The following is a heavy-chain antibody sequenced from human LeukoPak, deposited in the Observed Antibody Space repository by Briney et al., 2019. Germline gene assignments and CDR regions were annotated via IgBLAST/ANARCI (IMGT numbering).Heavy chain of an antibody. CDR3: AREGYSSSCDY. V-gene: IGHV3-48*04. Sequence: PGGSLRLSCAASDFTFTTYSMNWVRQAPGKGLEWVSYISSSGSTIYYADSVKGRFTISRDNAKNSLYLQMNSLRAEDTAVYYCAREGYSSSCDYWGQGTLVTVSS. J-gene: IGHJ4*02. CDR1: DFTFTTYS. CDR2: ISSSGSTI. D-gene: IGHD6-13*01.